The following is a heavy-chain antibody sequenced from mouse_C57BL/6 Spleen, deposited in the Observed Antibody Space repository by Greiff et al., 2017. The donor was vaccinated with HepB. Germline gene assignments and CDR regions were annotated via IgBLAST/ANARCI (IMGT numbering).Heavy chain of an antibody. D-gene: IGHD2-2*01. CDR3: ARMVTTSGGYFDY. Sequence: QVQLQQPGAELVKPGASVKMSWKASGYTFTSYWITWVKQRPGQGLEWIGDIYPGSGSTNYNEKFKSKATLTVDTSSSTAYMQLSSLTSEDSAVYYCARMVTTSGGYFDYWGQGTTLTVSS. J-gene: IGHJ2*01. CDR1: GYTFTSYW. CDR2: IYPGSGST. V-gene: IGHV1-55*01.